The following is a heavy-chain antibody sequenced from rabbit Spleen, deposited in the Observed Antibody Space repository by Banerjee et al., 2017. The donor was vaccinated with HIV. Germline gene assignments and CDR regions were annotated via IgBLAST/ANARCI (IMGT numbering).Heavy chain of an antibody. J-gene: IGHJ4*01. CDR3: ARGSATMTMVITGYYLHL. CDR2: IYAGNFDST. V-gene: IGHV1S40*01. Sequence: QSLEESGGDLVKPGASLTLTCTASGFYFNSYYYMCWVRQAPGKGLQWIACIYAGNFDSTVYASWAKGRFTISRTSSTTVTLQVTSLTDADTATYFCARGSATMTMVITGYYLHLWGQGTLVTVS. D-gene: IGHD2-1*01. CDR1: GFYFNSYYY.